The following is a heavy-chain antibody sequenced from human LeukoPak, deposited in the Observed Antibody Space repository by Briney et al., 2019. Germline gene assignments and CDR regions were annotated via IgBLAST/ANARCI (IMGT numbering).Heavy chain of an antibody. V-gene: IGHV4-61*02. CDR3: ARGLSSAWEVQGY. Sequence: SETLSLTCSVSGDSITSGSYFWSWVRQPAGKGLEWIGRIQASGGTSYNPSLKSRVTISMDTSKNQFSLKLSFVTAADTALYYCARGLSSAWEVQGYWGQGTLVTVSS. J-gene: IGHJ4*02. D-gene: IGHD6-6*01. CDR1: GDSITSGSYF. CDR2: IQASGGT.